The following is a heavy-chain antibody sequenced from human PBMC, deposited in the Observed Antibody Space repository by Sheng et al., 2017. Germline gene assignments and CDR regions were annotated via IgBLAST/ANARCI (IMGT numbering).Heavy chain of an antibody. J-gene: IGHJ4*02. CDR2: ISSDGSST. CDR3: LPLGYHFES. V-gene: IGHV3-74*01. Sequence: EVQLVESGGGLVQPGGSLRLSCAASGFTFSNYWMHWVRQAPGQGLVWVSRISSDGSSTHYADSVRGRFTISRDNAKNTLYLQMNSLRAEDSAVYYCLPLGYHFESWGQGTLVTVSS. CDR1: GFTFSNYW. D-gene: IGHD3-16*02.